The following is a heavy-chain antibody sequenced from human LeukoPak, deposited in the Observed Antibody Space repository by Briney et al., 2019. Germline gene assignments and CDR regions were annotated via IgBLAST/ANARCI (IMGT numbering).Heavy chain of an antibody. Sequence: PGESLKISCKASGYSFTSNWIGWVRQMPGMGLEWMGSIYPSDFDTRYSPSFQGQVTISADKSISTAYLQWSSLKASDTAMYYCARSGTTGTRWFDPWGQGTLVTVSS. CDR2: IYPSDFDT. CDR3: ARSGTTGTRWFDP. V-gene: IGHV5-51*01. CDR1: GYSFTSNW. J-gene: IGHJ5*02. D-gene: IGHD1-1*01.